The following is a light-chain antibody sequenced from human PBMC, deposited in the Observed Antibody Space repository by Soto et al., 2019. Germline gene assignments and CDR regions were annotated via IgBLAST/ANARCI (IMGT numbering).Light chain of an antibody. CDR3: QQYNNWPFPSWT. CDR1: QSVSSN. CDR2: GAS. J-gene: IGKJ1*01. Sequence: EIVMTQSPATLSVSPGERATLSCRASQSVSSNLAWYQQKPGQAPRLLIYGASTRATGIPARFSGSGSGTEFPLPLSRLQSEDFAVYYCQQYNNWPFPSWTFGQGTKVEIK. V-gene: IGKV3-15*01.